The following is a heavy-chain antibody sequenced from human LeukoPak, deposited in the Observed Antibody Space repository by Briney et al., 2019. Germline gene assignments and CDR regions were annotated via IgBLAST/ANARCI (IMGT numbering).Heavy chain of an antibody. CDR1: GYSFTSYY. D-gene: IGHD1-26*01. J-gene: IGHJ4*02. CDR2: INPSGGST. CDR3: AREMTAYSGSYSAIYY. Sequence: ASVKVSFTASGYSFTSYYMHWVRKAPGQGLEWMGIINPSGGSTSYAQKFQGRVTMTRDTSTSTVYMELSSLRSEDTAVYYCAREMTAYSGSYSAIYYWGQGTLVTVSS. V-gene: IGHV1-46*01.